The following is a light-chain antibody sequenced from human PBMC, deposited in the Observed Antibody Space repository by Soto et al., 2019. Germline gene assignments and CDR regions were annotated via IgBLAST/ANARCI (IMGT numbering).Light chain of an antibody. V-gene: IGKV3-20*01. CDR2: HAS. CDR1: QSVSNTY. CDR3: QQYGTPPPVYA. J-gene: IGKJ2*01. Sequence: EIVLTQSPGTLSLSPGERATLSCRTSQSVSNTYLAWYQQKPGQAPRLLIYHASSRATGIPGRFSGSGSGTDFTLTISRLEPEDFAVYYCQQYGTPPPVYAFGQGTKLEI.